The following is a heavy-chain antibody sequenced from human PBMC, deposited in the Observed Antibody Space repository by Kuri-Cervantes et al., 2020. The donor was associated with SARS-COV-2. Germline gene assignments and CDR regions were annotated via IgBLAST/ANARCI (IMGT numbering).Heavy chain of an antibody. CDR2: ISTSGGDT. Sequence: GGSLRPSCAASRFTFNKYDLIWVRQAPGKGLEWVSSISTSGGDTNYADSLKGRFTISRDNSKNTLYLQMNSLRVEDTAVYYCASVSTMGASLDWGQGTLVTVSS. J-gene: IGHJ4*02. CDR3: ASVSTMGASLD. V-gene: IGHV3-23*01. CDR1: RFTFNKYD. D-gene: IGHD5-24*01.